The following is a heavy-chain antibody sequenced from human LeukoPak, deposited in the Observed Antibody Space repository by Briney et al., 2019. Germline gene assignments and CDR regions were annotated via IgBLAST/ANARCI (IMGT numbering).Heavy chain of an antibody. D-gene: IGHD3-10*01. J-gene: IGHJ4*02. Sequence: PSETLSLTCSVSGASITSSYWSWIRQPPGKGLEWIGYISYSGSTNYNPSLKSRVTISVDTSKNQFSLKLNSVTAAGTAVYYCARETMVRGVTHFDYWGQGTLVTVSS. V-gene: IGHV4-59*01. CDR2: ISYSGST. CDR1: GASITSSY. CDR3: ARETMVRGVTHFDY.